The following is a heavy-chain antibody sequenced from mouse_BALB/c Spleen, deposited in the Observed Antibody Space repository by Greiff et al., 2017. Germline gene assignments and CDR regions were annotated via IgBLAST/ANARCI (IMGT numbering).Heavy chain of an antibody. CDR2: IDPSDSYT. J-gene: IGHJ2*01. V-gene: IGHV1-69*02. D-gene: IGHD2-14*01. CDR1: GYTFTSYW. CDR3: ARRGYSDY. Sequence: QVQLKQPGAELVKPGASVKLSCKASGYTFTSYWMHWVKQRPGQGLEWIGEIDPSDSYTNYNQKFKGKATLTVDKSSSTAYMQLSSLTSEDSAVYYCARRGYSDYWGQGTTLTVSS.